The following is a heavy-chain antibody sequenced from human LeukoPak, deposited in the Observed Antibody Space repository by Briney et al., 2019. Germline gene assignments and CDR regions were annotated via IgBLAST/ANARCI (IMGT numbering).Heavy chain of an antibody. V-gene: IGHV4-34*01. J-gene: IGHJ6*02. CDR1: GGSFSGYY. CDR3: ASAPPVTHYYGMDV. D-gene: IGHD5-18*01. Sequence: PSETLSLTCAVYGGSFSGYYWSWIRQPPGKGLEWIGEINHSGSTNYNPSLKSRVTISVDTSKNQFSLKLSSVTAADTAVYYCASAPPVTHYYGMDVWGQGTTVTVSS. CDR2: INHSGST.